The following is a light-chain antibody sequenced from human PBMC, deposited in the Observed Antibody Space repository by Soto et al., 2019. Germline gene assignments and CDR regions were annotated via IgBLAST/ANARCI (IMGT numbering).Light chain of an antibody. CDR2: DTS. V-gene: IGKV3D-20*01. CDR1: QSINSNY. Sequence: EIVLTQSPATLSLSPGERATLSCGASQSINSNYLAWYQQKPGLAPRLVIYDTSRRVHGIPDRLTGSGSGTDFTLTIGILEPEDSVIYYCQPYGSSPPFGQGTRLEIK. J-gene: IGKJ5*01. CDR3: QPYGSSPP.